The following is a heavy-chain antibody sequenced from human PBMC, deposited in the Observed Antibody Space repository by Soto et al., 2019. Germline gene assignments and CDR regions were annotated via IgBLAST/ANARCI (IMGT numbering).Heavy chain of an antibody. D-gene: IGHD6-19*01. CDR1: GFTFSSYA. CDR2: ISYDGSNK. V-gene: IGHV3-30-3*01. CDR3: ARGSRVRRLAVAVYFDY. Sequence: PGGSLRLSCAASGFTFSSYAMHWVRQAPGKGLEWVAVISYDGSNKYYADSVKGRFTISRDNAKNSLYLQMNSLRAEDTAVYYCARGSRVRRLAVAVYFDYWGQGT. J-gene: IGHJ4*02.